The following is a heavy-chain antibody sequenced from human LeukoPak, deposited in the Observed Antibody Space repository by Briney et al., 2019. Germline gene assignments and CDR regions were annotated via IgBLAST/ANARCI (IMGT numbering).Heavy chain of an antibody. CDR2: INHSGST. Sequence: SETLSLTCAVYGGSFSGYYWSWIRQPPGKGLEWIGEINHSGSTNYNPSLKSRVTISVDTSKNQFSLKLSSVTAADTAVYYCARGHPRSTCYYDSSGRGDYWGQGTLVTVSS. CDR3: ARGHPRSTCYYDSSGRGDY. V-gene: IGHV4-34*01. J-gene: IGHJ4*02. D-gene: IGHD3-22*01. CDR1: GGSFSGYY.